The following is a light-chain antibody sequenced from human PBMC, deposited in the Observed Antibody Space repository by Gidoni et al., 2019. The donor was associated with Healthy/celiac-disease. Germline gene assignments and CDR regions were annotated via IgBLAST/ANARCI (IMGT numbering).Light chain of an antibody. CDR2: QDS. J-gene: IGLJ3*02. V-gene: IGLV3-1*01. CDR1: KSGDKY. CDR3: QAWDSSTAV. Sequence: SYELTQPPSVSVSPGQTASITCSGDKSGDKYACWYQQKPGQSPVLVIYQDSKRPSGIPERFSGSNSGNTATLTISGTQAMDEADYYCQAWDSSTAVVGGGTKRTVL.